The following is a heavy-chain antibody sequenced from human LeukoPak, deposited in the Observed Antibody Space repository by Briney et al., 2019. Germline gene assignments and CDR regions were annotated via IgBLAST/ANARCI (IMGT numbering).Heavy chain of an antibody. V-gene: IGHV1-18*01. CDR2: ISAYNGNT. J-gene: IGHJ5*02. D-gene: IGHD2-15*01. CDR1: GYTFTSYG. Sequence: ASVKVSCKASGYTFTSYGISWVRQAPGQGLEWMGWISAYNGNTNYAQKLQGRVTMTTDTSTSTAYMELRSLRSDDTAVCYCARTGGGRRFKNWFDPWGQGTLVTVSS. CDR3: ARTGGGRRFKNWFDP.